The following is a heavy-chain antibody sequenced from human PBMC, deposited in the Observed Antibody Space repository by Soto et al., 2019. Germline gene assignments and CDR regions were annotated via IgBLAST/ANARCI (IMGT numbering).Heavy chain of an antibody. CDR2: IYYSGST. J-gene: IGHJ3*02. Sequence: QVQLQESGPGLVKPSQTLSLTCTVSGGSISSGGYYWSWIRQHPGKGLEWIGYIYYSGSTYYNPSLKSRVTISVDTSKNQFSLKLSSVTAADTAVYYCAVQIAALPRRHEYAFDIWGQGTMVTVSS. CDR1: GGSISSGGYY. D-gene: IGHD2-21*01. CDR3: AVQIAALPRRHEYAFDI. V-gene: IGHV4-31*03.